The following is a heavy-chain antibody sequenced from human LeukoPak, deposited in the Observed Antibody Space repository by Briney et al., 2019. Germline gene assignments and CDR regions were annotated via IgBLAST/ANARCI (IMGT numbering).Heavy chain of an antibody. CDR1: GRSINSFY. Sequence: PAETLSLTCNVSGRSINSFYWGWIRQPPGKGLEWIGYIYGSGSNNYNPSLKSRVNISVDTSKNQFSLRLNSVTAADTAVYYCARLFSSSSGRAFDIWGQGTIVTASS. D-gene: IGHD6-6*01. V-gene: IGHV4-59*01. CDR2: IYGSGSN. J-gene: IGHJ3*02. CDR3: ARLFSSSSGRAFDI.